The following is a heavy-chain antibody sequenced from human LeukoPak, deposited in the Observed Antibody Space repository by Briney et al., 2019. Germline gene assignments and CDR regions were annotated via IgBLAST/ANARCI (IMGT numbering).Heavy chain of an antibody. Sequence: SGGSLRLSCAASGFTFSSYSMNWVRQAPGKGLEWVSSISSSSSYIYYADSVKGRFTISRDNAKNSLYLQMNSLRAEDTAVYYCARFKRGYYYYYMDVWGKGTTVTVSS. J-gene: IGHJ6*03. CDR2: ISSSSSYI. CDR3: ARFKRGYYYYYMDV. V-gene: IGHV3-21*01. D-gene: IGHD5-24*01. CDR1: GFTFSSYS.